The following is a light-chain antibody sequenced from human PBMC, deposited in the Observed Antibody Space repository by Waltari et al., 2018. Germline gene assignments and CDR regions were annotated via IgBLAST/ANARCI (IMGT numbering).Light chain of an antibody. CDR1: QGISSW. CDR2: AAS. Sequence: SQMTQSPSSGCASVGDRVTITGRASQGISSWFAWYQQKPGKAPKLLIYAASSLQRAVPSRFSGRGSGTDFTLTNSSLQPEDFATYYCQQANSFPRTFGQATKVEIK. J-gene: IGKJ1*01. CDR3: QQANSFPRT. V-gene: IGKV1-12*01.